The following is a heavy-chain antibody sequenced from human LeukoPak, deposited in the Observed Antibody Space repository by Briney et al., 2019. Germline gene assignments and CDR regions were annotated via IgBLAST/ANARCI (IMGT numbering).Heavy chain of an antibody. J-gene: IGHJ4*02. Sequence: GGSLKLSCATSGFFFSGSDIHWVRQASGRGLEWVGRIRTKLRNYATAYAASVKGRFTISRDESGDTAYLQMNSLKTEDTAVYYCTTYISGHYWRQGTLVTVSS. CDR3: TTYISGHY. V-gene: IGHV3-73*01. CDR1: GFFFSGSD. D-gene: IGHD1-20*01. CDR2: IRTKLRNYAT.